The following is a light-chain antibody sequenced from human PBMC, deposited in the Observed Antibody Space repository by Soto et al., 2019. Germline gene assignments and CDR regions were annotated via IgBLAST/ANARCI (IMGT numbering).Light chain of an antibody. J-gene: IGKJ1*01. CDR2: GAS. CDR1: QSVSSSY. CDR3: QQYNNWPPWT. Sequence: EIVLTQSPGTLSLSPGERATVSCRASQSVSSSYLAWYQQRRGQAPRLLIYGASSRATGIPARFSGSGSGTEFTLTISSLQSEDFAVYYCQQYNNWPPWTFGQGTKVDIK. V-gene: IGKV3-15*01.